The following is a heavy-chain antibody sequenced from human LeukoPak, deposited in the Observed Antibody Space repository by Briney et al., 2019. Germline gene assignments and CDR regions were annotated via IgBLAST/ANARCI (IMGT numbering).Heavy chain of an antibody. CDR3: AARGRGSPDY. Sequence: SETLSLTCTVSGGSISSYYWSWIRQPPGKGLEWIGYIYYSGSTNYNPSLKSRVTISVDTSKNQFSLKLSSVTAADTAMYYCAARGRGSPDYWGQGTLVTVSS. CDR2: IYYSGST. D-gene: IGHD3-16*01. J-gene: IGHJ4*02. V-gene: IGHV4-59*01. CDR1: GGSISSYY.